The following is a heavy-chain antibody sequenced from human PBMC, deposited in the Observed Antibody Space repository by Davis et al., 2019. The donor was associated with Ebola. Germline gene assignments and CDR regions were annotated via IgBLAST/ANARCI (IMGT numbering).Heavy chain of an antibody. Sequence: GESLKISCAASGFTFSSYSMNWVRQAPGKGLEWVSSISSSSSYIYYADSVKGRFTISRDNAKNSLYLQVNSLRAEDTAVYYCARGPSRYGGNSGGWFDPWGQGTLVTVSS. V-gene: IGHV3-21*01. CDR3: ARGPSRYGGNSGGWFDP. CDR1: GFTFSSYS. CDR2: ISSSSSYI. J-gene: IGHJ5*02. D-gene: IGHD4-23*01.